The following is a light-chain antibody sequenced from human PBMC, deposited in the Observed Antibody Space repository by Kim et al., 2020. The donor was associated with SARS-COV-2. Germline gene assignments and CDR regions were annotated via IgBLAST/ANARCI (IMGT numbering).Light chain of an antibody. CDR1: QSVSSY. V-gene: IGKV3-11*01. CDR2: DAS. Sequence: EIVLTQSPATLSLSPGERATLSCRASQSVSSYLAWYHQKPGQATRLLIYDASNMATGIPARFSVSGSGTDFTLTISSLEPEDFAVYYCQQRSNWPPITVGQGTRLEIK. J-gene: IGKJ5*01. CDR3: QQRSNWPPIT.